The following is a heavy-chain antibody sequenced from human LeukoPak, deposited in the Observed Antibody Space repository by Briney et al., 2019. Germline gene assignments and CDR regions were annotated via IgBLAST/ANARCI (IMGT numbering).Heavy chain of an antibody. V-gene: IGHV3-30*02. Sequence: PGGSLRLSCAASGFTFSNYGMHWVRQAPGKGLEWVTYIRYDGSYKSYADSVKGRFTISRDNSKSTLYLQMNSLRAEDTAVYYCARNNSGPFDPWGQGTLVTVSP. D-gene: IGHD6-25*01. CDR3: ARNNSGPFDP. CDR1: GFTFSNYG. J-gene: IGHJ5*02. CDR2: IRYDGSYK.